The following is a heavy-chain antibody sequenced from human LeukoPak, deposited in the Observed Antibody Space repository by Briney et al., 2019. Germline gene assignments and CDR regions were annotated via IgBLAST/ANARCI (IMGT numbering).Heavy chain of an antibody. CDR2: ISSSGSTI. D-gene: IGHD2-2*01. Sequence: GGSLRLSCAASGFTFSDYYMSWIRQAPGKGLEWVSYISSSGSTIYYADSVKGRFTISRDNAKNSLYLQMNSLRAEDTAVYYCAREYCSSTSCYGHFDYWGQGTLVTVSS. V-gene: IGHV3-11*04. CDR3: AREYCSSTSCYGHFDY. CDR1: GFTFSDYY. J-gene: IGHJ4*02.